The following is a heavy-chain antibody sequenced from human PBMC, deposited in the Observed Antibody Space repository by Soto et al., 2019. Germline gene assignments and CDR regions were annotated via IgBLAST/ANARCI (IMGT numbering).Heavy chain of an antibody. Sequence: SETLSLTCTVSGGSISSSSYYWGWIRQPPGKGLEWIGSIYYSGSTYYNPSLKSRVTISVDTSKNQFSLKLSSVTAADTAVYYCARTGYYYDSSLDIDYWGQGTLVTVSS. CDR1: GGSISSSSYY. D-gene: IGHD3-22*01. J-gene: IGHJ4*02. CDR2: IYYSGST. V-gene: IGHV4-39*01. CDR3: ARTGYYYDSSLDIDY.